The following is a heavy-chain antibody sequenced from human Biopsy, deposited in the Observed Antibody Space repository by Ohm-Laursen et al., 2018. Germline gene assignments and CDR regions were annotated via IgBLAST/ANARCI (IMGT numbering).Heavy chain of an antibody. CDR2: INPSGGST. V-gene: IGHV1-46*01. Sequence: ASVKVSCKVSGYTFTSYYMHWVRQAPGQGLEWMGIINPSGGSTTYAQKFQGRVTMTRDTSTSTVYMELSSLRSEDTAVYYCARDTELLSIGLDYNFGMVVWGQGTTVTVSS. CDR3: ARDTELLSIGLDYNFGMVV. D-gene: IGHD1-14*01. J-gene: IGHJ6*02. CDR1: GYTFTSYY.